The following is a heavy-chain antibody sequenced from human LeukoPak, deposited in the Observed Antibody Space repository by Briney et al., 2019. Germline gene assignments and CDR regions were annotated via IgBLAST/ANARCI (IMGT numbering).Heavy chain of an antibody. CDR3: ARVALKGYYDSSGRVRWDGLDY. D-gene: IGHD3-22*01. J-gene: IGHJ4*02. CDR1: GYTFTGYY. Sequence: GASVKVSCKASGYTFTGYYMHWVRQAPGQGLEWMGWINPNSGGTNYAQKFQGRVTMTRDTSISTAYMELSRLRSDDTAVYYCARVALKGYYDSSGRVRWDGLDYWGQGTLVTVSS. V-gene: IGHV1-2*02. CDR2: INPNSGGT.